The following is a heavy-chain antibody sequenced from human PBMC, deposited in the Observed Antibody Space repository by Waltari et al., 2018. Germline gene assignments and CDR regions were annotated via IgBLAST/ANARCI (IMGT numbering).Heavy chain of an antibody. J-gene: IGHJ6*02. CDR3: ARGYCSGGSCFYGMDV. V-gene: IGHV3-66*01. D-gene: IGHD2-15*01. Sequence: EVQLVESGGGFVQPGGSLRLSCAASGISVNINHMSWVRQAPGKGLEWCSVIYSAGTTYYADSVKGRFTIPRDNSKNTLYLQMYSLRAEDTALYYCARGYCSGGSCFYGMDVWGQGTTVTVSS. CDR1: GISVNINH. CDR2: IYSAGTT.